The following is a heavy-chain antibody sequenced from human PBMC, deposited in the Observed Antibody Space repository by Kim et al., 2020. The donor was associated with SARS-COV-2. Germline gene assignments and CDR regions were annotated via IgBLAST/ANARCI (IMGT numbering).Heavy chain of an antibody. CDR3: ARASSVLRYFDWLIGRWDRVHGIDY. Sequence: SVKVSCKASGGTFSSYAISWVRQAPGQGLEWMGGIIPIFGTANYAQKFQGRVTITADESTSTAYMELSSLRSEDTAVYYCARASSVLRYFDWLIGRWDRVHGIDYWGQGTLVTVSS. D-gene: IGHD3-9*01. J-gene: IGHJ4*02. V-gene: IGHV1-69*13. CDR2: IIPIFGTA. CDR1: GGTFSSYA.